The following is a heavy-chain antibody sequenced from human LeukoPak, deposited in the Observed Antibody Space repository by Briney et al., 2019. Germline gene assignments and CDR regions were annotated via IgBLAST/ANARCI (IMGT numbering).Heavy chain of an antibody. Sequence: GGSLRLSCAASGFTFSSYSMNWVRQAPGKGLEWVSSISSSSSYIYYADSVKGRFTISRDNAKNSLYLQMNSLRAEDTAVYYCARDIGGAGMVATVPFWGQGTLVTVSS. CDR1: GFTFSSYS. V-gene: IGHV3-21*01. CDR2: ISSSSSYI. J-gene: IGHJ4*02. D-gene: IGHD5-12*01. CDR3: ARDIGGAGMVATVPF.